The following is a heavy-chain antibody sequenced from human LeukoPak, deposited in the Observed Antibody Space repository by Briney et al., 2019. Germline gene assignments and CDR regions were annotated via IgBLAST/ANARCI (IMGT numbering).Heavy chain of an antibody. D-gene: IGHD3-10*01. CDR2: INHSGST. V-gene: IGHV4-34*01. CDR3: ARGSGRDY. CDR1: GGSFSGYY. Sequence: SETLSLTCAVYGGSFSGYYWSWIRQPPGKGLEWIGEINHSGSTNYNPSLKSRVTISVDTSKNQFSLKLSSVTAVDTAVYYCARGSGRDYWGQGTLVTVSS. J-gene: IGHJ4*02.